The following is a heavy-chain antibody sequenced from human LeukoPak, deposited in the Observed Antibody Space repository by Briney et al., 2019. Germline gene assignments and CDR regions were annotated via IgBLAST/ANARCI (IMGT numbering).Heavy chain of an antibody. CDR1: GFTFSDYY. CDR2: ISSSGSTI. D-gene: IGHD3-10*01. J-gene: IGHJ6*03. V-gene: IGHV3-11*01. CDR3: ASAWEGSGTPRDPYYYYMDV. Sequence: PGGSLRLSCAASGFTFSDYYMSWIRQAPGKGLEWVSYISSSGSTIYYADSVKGRFTISRDNAKNSLYLQMNSLRAEDTAVYYCASAWEGSGTPRDPYYYYMDVWGKGTTVTISS.